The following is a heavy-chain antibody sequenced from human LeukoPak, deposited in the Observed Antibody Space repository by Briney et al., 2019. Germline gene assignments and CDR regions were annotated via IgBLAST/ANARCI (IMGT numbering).Heavy chain of an antibody. V-gene: IGHV1-2*06. J-gene: IGHJ4*02. Sequence: ASVKVSCKASGYTFTGYYMRWVRQAPGQGLEWMGRINPNSGGTNYAQKFQGRVTMTRDTSISTAYMELSRLRSDDTAVYYCARVYYDSSGYYYRVFDYWGQGTLVTVSS. CDR1: GYTFTGYY. D-gene: IGHD3-22*01. CDR2: INPNSGGT. CDR3: ARVYYDSSGYYYRVFDY.